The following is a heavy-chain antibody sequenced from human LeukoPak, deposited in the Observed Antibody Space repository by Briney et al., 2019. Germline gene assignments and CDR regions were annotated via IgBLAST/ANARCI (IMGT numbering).Heavy chain of an antibody. D-gene: IGHD3-10*01. CDR3: ARDRDYGSVYYGMDV. CDR2: INPNSGGT. V-gene: IGHV1-2*02. J-gene: IGHJ6*02. CDR1: GYTFTGYY. Sequence: GASVKVSCKASGYTFTGYYVHWVRQAPGQGLEWMGWINPNSGGTNYAQKFQGRVTMTRDTSISTAYMELSRLRSDDTAVYYCARDRDYGSVYYGMDVWGQGTTVTVSS.